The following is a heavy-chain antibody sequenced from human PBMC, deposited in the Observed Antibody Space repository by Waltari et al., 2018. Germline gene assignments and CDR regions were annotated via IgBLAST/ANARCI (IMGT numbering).Heavy chain of an antibody. J-gene: IGHJ3*02. Sequence: VQLQESGPGLVQPSETQSLRCNVSGDSIRSHFWSWLRQAPGKGLEWIGHMYFSGTKDYNPSLKSRVAISIDTSKNHFSLNLRSVTAADTAIYYCARLPRGSVIIGAFDIWGQGTQVTVSS. CDR2: MYFSGTK. CDR1: GDSIRSHF. V-gene: IGHV4-59*11. D-gene: IGHD3-22*01. CDR3: ARLPRGSVIIGAFDI.